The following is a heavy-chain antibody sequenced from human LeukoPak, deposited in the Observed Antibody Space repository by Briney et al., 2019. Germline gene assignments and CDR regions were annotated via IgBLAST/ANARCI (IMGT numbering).Heavy chain of an antibody. CDR1: GFTFSNYW. V-gene: IGHV3-74*01. CDR3: ARVPAAAPGQGIDY. Sequence: GGSLRLSCAASGFTFSNYWMHWVRQPPGKGLVWVSRIRPDGSATSSAESVKGRLTISRDNAKNTVYLQVNSVRAEDTAVCYCARVPAAAPGQGIDYWGQGTLVTVSS. J-gene: IGHJ4*02. CDR2: IRPDGSAT. D-gene: IGHD6-13*01.